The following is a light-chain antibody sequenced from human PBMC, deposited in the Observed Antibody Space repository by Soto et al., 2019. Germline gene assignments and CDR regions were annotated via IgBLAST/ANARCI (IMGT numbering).Light chain of an antibody. J-gene: IGKJ1*01. CDR1: QSISSW. V-gene: IGKV1-5*01. Sequence: DIQMTQSPSTLSASVGDRVTITCRASQSISSWLAWYQQKPGKAPKLLIYDASSLECGVPSRFSGRGSGTEFTLTISSLQPDDFATYYCQQYNSYWTFGQGTKVDIK. CDR3: QQYNSYWT. CDR2: DAS.